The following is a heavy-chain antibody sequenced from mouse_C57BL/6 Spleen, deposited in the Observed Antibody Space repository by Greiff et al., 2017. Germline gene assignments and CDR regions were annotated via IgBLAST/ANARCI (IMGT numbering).Heavy chain of an antibody. D-gene: IGHD1-1*01. Sequence: QVQLQQSGPDLVKPGASVKLSCKASGYAFSSSWMNWVKQRPGKGLEWIGLINPGDGDTNYNGKFKGKGTLTADKDSSTTYMQLSSLTCEDSAVYVCAREGDGSSSRYFDDWGQGTTLTVSS. CDR2: INPGDGDT. CDR1: GYAFSSSW. V-gene: IGHV1-82*01. J-gene: IGHJ2*01. CDR3: AREGDGSSSRYFDD.